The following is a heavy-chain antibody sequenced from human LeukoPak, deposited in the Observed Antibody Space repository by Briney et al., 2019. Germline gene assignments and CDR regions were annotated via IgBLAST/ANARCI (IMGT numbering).Heavy chain of an antibody. CDR1: GFTVSSNY. D-gene: IGHD6-13*01. Sequence: QPGGSLRLSCAASGFTVSSNYMSWVRQAPGKGLEWVSVIYSGGSTYYADSVKGRFTISRDNSKNTLYLQMNSLRAEDTAVYYCARGDAQQLVQGYFDYWGQGTLVTVSS. CDR2: IYSGGST. J-gene: IGHJ4*02. CDR3: ARGDAQQLVQGYFDY. V-gene: IGHV3-66*01.